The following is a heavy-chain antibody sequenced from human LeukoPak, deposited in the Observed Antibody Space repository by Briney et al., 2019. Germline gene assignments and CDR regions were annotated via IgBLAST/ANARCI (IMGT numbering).Heavy chain of an antibody. D-gene: IGHD3-10*01. CDR1: GFTVSSNY. CDR2: IHSGGST. CDR3: ARDYGSGSYYTDY. J-gene: IGHJ4*02. Sequence: GGSLRLSCAASGFTVSSNYMSWVRQAPGKGLEWVALIHSGGSTYYADSVKGRFTISRDNSKSTMYLQMNSLRAEDTAVYYCARDYGSGSYYTDYWGQGTLVTVSS. V-gene: IGHV3-53*01.